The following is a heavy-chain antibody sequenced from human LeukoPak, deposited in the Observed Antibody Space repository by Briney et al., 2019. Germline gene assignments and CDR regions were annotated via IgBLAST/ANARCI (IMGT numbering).Heavy chain of an antibody. J-gene: IGHJ6*02. Sequence: ASVKVSCKASGYTFTSYDINWVRQAPGQGLEWMGWMNPNSGNTGYAQKFQGRVTMTRNTSISTAYMELSSLRSEDTAVYYCARTVPFGGLYYYYYGMDVWGQGTTVTVSS. CDR3: ARTVPFGGLYYYYYGMDV. V-gene: IGHV1-8*01. CDR2: MNPNSGNT. CDR1: GYTFTSYD. D-gene: IGHD2-15*01.